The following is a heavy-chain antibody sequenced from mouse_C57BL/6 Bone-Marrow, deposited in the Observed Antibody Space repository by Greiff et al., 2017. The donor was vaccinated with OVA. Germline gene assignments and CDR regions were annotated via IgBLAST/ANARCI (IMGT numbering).Heavy chain of an antibody. V-gene: IGHV5-4*03. J-gene: IGHJ4*01. CDR1: GFTFSSYA. CDR3: ARIYPDY. D-gene: IGHD2-1*01. CDR2: ISDGGSYT. Sequence: EVKVVESGGGLVKPGGSLKLSCAASGFTFSSYAMSWVRQTPEKRLEWVATISDGGSYTYYPDNVKGRFTISRDNAKNNLYLQMSHLKSEDTAMYYCARIYPDYWGQGTSVTVSS.